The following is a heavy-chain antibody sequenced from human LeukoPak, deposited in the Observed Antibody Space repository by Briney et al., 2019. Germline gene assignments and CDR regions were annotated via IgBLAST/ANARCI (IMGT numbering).Heavy chain of an antibody. J-gene: IGHJ3*02. Sequence: GASVKVSCKASGYTFTSYGISWVRQAPGQGLEWMGWISAYNGNTNYAQKLQGRVTMTTDTSTSTAYMELRSLRSDDTAVYYCARVYDSSGPDAFDIWGQGTMVTVSS. CDR1: GYTFTSYG. V-gene: IGHV1-18*01. CDR2: ISAYNGNT. CDR3: ARVYDSSGPDAFDI. D-gene: IGHD3-22*01.